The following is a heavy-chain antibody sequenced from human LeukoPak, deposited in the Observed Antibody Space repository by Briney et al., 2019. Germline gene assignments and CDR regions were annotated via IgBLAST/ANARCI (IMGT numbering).Heavy chain of an antibody. CDR2: ISSSSSYI. Sequence: GGSLRLSCAASGFTFSSYSMNWVRQAPGKGLEWVSSISSSSSYIYYADSVKGRFTISRDNAKNSLYLQMNSLRAEDTAVYYCARVKWSYYYDSSGYFTFDYWGQGTLVTVSS. D-gene: IGHD3-22*01. J-gene: IGHJ4*02. CDR3: ARVKWSYYYDSSGYFTFDY. V-gene: IGHV3-21*01. CDR1: GFTFSSYS.